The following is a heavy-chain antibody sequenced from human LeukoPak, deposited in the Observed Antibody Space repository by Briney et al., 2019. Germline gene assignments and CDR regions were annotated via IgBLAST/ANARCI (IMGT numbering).Heavy chain of an antibody. CDR1: GFTFSSYA. CDR2: ISSSGGTI. D-gene: IGHD5-18*01. J-gene: IGHJ4*02. Sequence: AGGSLRLSCAASGFTFSSYAMSWVRQAPGKGLEWVSYISSSGGTIYDADSVRGRFTISRDNAKNSPYLQMNSLRDEDTAVYYCARERGYNYGYSDYWGQGTLVTVSS. CDR3: ARERGYNYGYSDY. V-gene: IGHV3-48*02.